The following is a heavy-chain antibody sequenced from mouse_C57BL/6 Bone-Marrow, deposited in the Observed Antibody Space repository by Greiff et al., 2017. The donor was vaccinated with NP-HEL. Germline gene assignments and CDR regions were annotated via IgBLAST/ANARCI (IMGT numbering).Heavy chain of an antibody. CDR1: GYTFTSYW. CDR2: IDPNSGGT. J-gene: IGHJ1*03. Sequence: QVQLQQPGADLVKPGASVKLSCKASGYTFTSYWMHWVKQRPGRGLEWIGRIDPNSGGTKFNEKFKTKATLTVDKPSSTAYMQLSSLTSEDDAVYYCARYYYGSRGWYFDVWGTGTTVTVSS. V-gene: IGHV1-72*01. D-gene: IGHD1-1*01. CDR3: ARYYYGSRGWYFDV.